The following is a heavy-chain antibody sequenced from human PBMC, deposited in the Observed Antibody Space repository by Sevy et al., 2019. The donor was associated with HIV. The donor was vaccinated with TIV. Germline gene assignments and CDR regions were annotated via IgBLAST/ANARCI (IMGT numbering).Heavy chain of an antibody. CDR1: GYSIRNGYY. V-gene: IGHV4-38-2*02. CDR3: ARDRKYPLYYFDY. CDR2: IHHSGIT. J-gene: IGHJ4*02. Sequence: SETLSLTCTVPGYSIRNGYYWAWIRQPPGKGLEWIGSIHHSGITHYNPSLKSRVIISVDTSKNQVSLELSSVTAADTAMYYCARDRKYPLYYFDYWGQGILVTVSS. D-gene: IGHD6-6*01.